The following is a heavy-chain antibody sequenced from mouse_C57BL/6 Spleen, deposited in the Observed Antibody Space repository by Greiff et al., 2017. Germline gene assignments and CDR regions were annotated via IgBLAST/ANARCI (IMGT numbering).Heavy chain of an antibody. D-gene: IGHD2-4*01. J-gene: IGHJ2*01. CDR2: IDPANGNT. CDR3: ARGEVYDYNEPFYFDY. CDR1: GFNIKNTY. Sequence: VHVKQSVAELVRPGASVKLSCTASGFNIKNTYMHWVKQRPEQGLEWIGRIDPANGNTKYAPKFQVKATITADTSSNTAYLQLSSLTSEDTAIYYCARGEVYDYNEPFYFDYWGQGTTLTVSS. V-gene: IGHV14-3*01.